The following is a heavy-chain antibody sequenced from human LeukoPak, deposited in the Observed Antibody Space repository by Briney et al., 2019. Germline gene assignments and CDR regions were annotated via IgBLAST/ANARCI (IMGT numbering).Heavy chain of an antibody. CDR2: ISAYNGNT. CDR1: GYTFTSYG. D-gene: IGHD3-10*01. Sequence: ASVKVSCKASGYTFTSYGISWVRQAPGQGLEWMGWISAYNGNTNYAQKLQGRVTMTTDTSTSTAYMELRSLRSDDTAVYYCARDDHVRRGVKGGGIDYWGQGTLVTVSS. V-gene: IGHV1-18*01. J-gene: IGHJ4*02. CDR3: ARDDHVRRGVKGGGIDY.